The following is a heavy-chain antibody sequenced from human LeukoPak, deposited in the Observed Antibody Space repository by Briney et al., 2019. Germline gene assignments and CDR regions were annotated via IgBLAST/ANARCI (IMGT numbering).Heavy chain of an antibody. Sequence: GGSLRLSCAASGFTVSSNYMSWVRQAPGKGLECVSVIYSGGSTYYADSVKGRFTISRDNSKNTLYLQMNSLRAEDTAVYYCARAPKYSGSSLDYWGQGTLVTVSS. J-gene: IGHJ4*02. V-gene: IGHV3-53*01. CDR3: ARAPKYSGSSLDY. D-gene: IGHD1-26*01. CDR1: GFTVSSNY. CDR2: IYSGGST.